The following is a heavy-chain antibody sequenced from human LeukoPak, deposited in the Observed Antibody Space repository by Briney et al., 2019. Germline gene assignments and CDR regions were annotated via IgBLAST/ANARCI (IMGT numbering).Heavy chain of an antibody. V-gene: IGHV3-23*05. J-gene: IGHJ4*02. CDR3: AQRYYYLNY. CDR1: GFTFSSYT. D-gene: IGHD2-15*01. Sequence: PGGSLRLSCAASGFTFSSYTMNWVRQAPGKGLEWVATIGNSGSDTYYTDSVKGRFTISRDNSKNTLYLQMNSLTAEDTAVYYCAQRYYYLNYWGQGTLVTVSS. CDR2: IGNSGSDT.